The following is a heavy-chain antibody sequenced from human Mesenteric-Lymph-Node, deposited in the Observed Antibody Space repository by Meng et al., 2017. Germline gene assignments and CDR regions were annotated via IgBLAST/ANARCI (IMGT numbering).Heavy chain of an antibody. CDR3: ARDHLGGYSSSWPNN. CDR2: INAGNGNT. D-gene: IGHD6-13*01. V-gene: IGHV1-3*01. J-gene: IGHJ4*02. Sequence: ASVKVSCKASGYTFTSYAMPWVRQTPGQRPEWMGWINAGNGNTKYSQKFQGRVTITRDTSASTAYMELSSMSSEVTDVYYCARDHLGGYSSSWPNNWGQGTLVTVSS. CDR1: GYTFTSYA.